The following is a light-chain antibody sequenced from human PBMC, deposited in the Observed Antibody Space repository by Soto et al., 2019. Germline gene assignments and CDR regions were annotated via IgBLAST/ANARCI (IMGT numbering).Light chain of an antibody. CDR1: GSNIGSYY. CDR2: DND. V-gene: IGLV1-51*01. J-gene: IGLJ3*02. Sequence: QSVLTQPPSVSGAPGQRVTISCSGGGSNIGSYYVSWYQQFPGTGPRLLIYDNDKRPPGIPDRFSGSKSGTSATLGITGLQTGDEADFYCGTWDGGLSTGRAVFGGGTKLTVL. CDR3: GTWDGGLSTGRAV.